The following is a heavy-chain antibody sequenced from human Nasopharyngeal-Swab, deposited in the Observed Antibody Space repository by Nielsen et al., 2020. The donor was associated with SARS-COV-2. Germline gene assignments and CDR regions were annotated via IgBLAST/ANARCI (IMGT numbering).Heavy chain of an antibody. CDR3: AKDHSSCWGGDY. J-gene: IGHJ4*02. CDR1: GFSITSYG. D-gene: IGHD6-19*01. Sequence: GESLKISCAASGFSITSYGMQWVRQAPGKGLEWVALISHDASVNYYADSVKGRFTISRDISKNTVYLQMNSLSVEDTAVYYCAKDHSSCWGGDYWGQGTLVAVSS. V-gene: IGHV3-30*18. CDR2: ISHDASVN.